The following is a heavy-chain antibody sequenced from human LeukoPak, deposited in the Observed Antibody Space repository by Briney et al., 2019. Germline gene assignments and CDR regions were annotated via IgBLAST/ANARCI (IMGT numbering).Heavy chain of an antibody. D-gene: IGHD3-10*01. Sequence: GGFLRLSCAASGFTFSDYYMSWIRQAPGKGLEWVSYISNSGNTIYYTDSVKGRFTLSRDNAKDSLYLQMNSLRAEDTAVYYCARARGSYSFDYWGQGTLVTVSS. CDR2: ISNSGNTI. V-gene: IGHV3-11*01. J-gene: IGHJ4*02. CDR1: GFTFSDYY. CDR3: ARARGSYSFDY.